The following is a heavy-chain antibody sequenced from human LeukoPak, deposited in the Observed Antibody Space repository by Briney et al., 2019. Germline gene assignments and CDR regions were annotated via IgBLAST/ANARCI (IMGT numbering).Heavy chain of an antibody. CDR2: IYYSGST. CDR3: ARSRYCSSTSCREHDY. J-gene: IGHJ4*02. V-gene: IGHV4-28*01. D-gene: IGHD2-2*01. Sequence: PSETLSLTCAVSGYSICSSNWWGWIRQPPGKGLEWIGYIYYSGSTYYNPSLKSRVTMSVDTSKNQFSLKLSSVTAVDTAVYYCARSRYCSSTSCREHDYWGQGTLVTVSS. CDR1: GYSICSSNW.